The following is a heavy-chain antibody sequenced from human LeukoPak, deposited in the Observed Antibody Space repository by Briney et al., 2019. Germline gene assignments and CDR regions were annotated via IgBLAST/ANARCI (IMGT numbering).Heavy chain of an antibody. CDR3: ARDGDYSGYDF. V-gene: IGHV3-30-3*01. Sequence: GGSLRLSCAASGFTFSSYAMHWARQAPGKGLEWVAVISYDGSNKYYADSVKGRFTISRDNSKNTLYLQMNSLRAEDTAVYYCARDGDYSGYDFGGQGTLVTVSS. J-gene: IGHJ4*02. D-gene: IGHD5-12*01. CDR1: GFTFSSYA. CDR2: ISYDGSNK.